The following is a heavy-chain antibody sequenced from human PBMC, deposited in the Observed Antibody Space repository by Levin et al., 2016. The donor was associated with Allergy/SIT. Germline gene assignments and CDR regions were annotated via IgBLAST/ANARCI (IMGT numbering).Heavy chain of an antibody. Sequence: GSLRLSCAVYVGSFSGYYWSWIRQPPGKGLEWIGEINHSGSTYYNPSLKSRVTISVDTSKNQFSLKLSSVTAADTAVYYCARQLWTTRNLYYYYMDVWGKGTTVTVSS. V-gene: IGHV4-34*01. J-gene: IGHJ6*03. CDR3: ARQLWTTRNLYYYYMDV. CDR1: VGSFSGYY. CDR2: INHSGST. D-gene: IGHD5-18*01.